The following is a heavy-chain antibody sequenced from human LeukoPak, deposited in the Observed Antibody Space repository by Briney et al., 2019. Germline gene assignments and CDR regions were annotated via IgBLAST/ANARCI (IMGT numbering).Heavy chain of an antibody. CDR2: IIPFFGPV. Sequence: ASVKVSCKASGGTFSSYAISWVRQAPGQGLEWMGGIIPFFGPVNYAQKFQGRVTITADESTSTAYMELSSLRSEDTAVYYCARVPRGDYVWGSYRFDYWGQGTLVTVSS. D-gene: IGHD3-16*02. J-gene: IGHJ4*02. CDR3: ARVPRGDYVWGSYRFDY. V-gene: IGHV1-69*13. CDR1: GGTFSSYA.